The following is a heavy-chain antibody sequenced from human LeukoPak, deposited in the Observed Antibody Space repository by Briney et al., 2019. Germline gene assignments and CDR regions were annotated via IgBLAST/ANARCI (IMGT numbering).Heavy chain of an antibody. V-gene: IGHV4-59*01. CDR2: IYYSGST. J-gene: IGHJ6*03. D-gene: IGHD3-10*01. CDR3: AGSVLLWFGDDNYYYMDV. Sequence: PSETLSLTCTVSGGSISSYYWSWIRQPPGKGLEWIGYIYYSGSTNYNPSLKSRVTISVDTSKNQFSLKLSSVTAADTAVYYCAGSVLLWFGDDNYYYMDVWGKGTTVTISS. CDR1: GGSISSYY.